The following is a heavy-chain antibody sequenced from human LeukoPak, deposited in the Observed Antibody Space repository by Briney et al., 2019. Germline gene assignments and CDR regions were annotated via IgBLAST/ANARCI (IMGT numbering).Heavy chain of an antibody. J-gene: IGHJ4*02. CDR3: ATGLIMITFGGVIVSHRGSPFDY. D-gene: IGHD3-16*02. CDR2: IHSGGST. CDR1: GFTVSSNY. Sequence: PGGSLRLSCAASGFTVSSNYMSWVRQAPGKGLEWVSVIHSGGSTYYADSVKGRFTISRDNSKNTLYLQMNSLRAEDTAVYYCATGLIMITFGGVIVSHRGSPFDYWGQGTLVTVSS. V-gene: IGHV3-53*01.